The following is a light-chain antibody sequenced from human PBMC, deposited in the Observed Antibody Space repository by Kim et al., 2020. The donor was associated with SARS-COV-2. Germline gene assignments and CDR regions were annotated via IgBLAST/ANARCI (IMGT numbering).Light chain of an antibody. Sequence: QRVTISCTGSSSNIGAGFDVHWYQQLPGTAPKLLIFATTSRPSGVPDRFSASKSGTSASLAITGLQPEDEADYYCQSFDNSLSGWVFGGGTQLTVL. CDR3: QSFDNSLSGWV. V-gene: IGLV1-40*01. CDR1: SSNIGAGFD. CDR2: ATT. J-gene: IGLJ3*02.